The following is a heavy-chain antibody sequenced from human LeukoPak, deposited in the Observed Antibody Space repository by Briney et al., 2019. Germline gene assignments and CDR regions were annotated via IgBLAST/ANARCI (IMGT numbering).Heavy chain of an antibody. CDR3: ARASEVRGVIPLYFDY. CDR2: TYYRSKWYN. Sequence: SQTLSLTCAISGDSFSSNSAAWSWIRQSPSRGLEWLGRTYYRSKWYNDCAVSVKSRITINPDTSKNQFSLQLNSVTPEDTAVYHCARASEVRGVIPLYFDYWGQGTLVTVSS. V-gene: IGHV6-1*01. J-gene: IGHJ4*02. D-gene: IGHD3-10*01. CDR1: GDSFSSNSAA.